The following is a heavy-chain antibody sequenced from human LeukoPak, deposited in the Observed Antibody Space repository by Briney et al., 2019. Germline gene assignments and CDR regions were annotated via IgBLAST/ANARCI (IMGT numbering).Heavy chain of an antibody. CDR1: GFTFSSYS. D-gene: IGHD3-16*02. CDR2: ISSSSSYI. Sequence: GGSLRLYCAASGFTFSSYSMNWVRQAPGKGLEWGSSISSSSSYIYYADSVKGRFTISRDNAKNSLYLQMNSLRAEDTAVYYCARDQHDYVWGSYRSLDHWGQGTLVTVSS. CDR3: ARDQHDYVWGSYRSLDH. J-gene: IGHJ4*02. V-gene: IGHV3-21*01.